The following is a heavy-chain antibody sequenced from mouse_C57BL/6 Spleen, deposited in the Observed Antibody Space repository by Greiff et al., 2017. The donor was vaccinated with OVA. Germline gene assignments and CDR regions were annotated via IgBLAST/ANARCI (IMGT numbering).Heavy chain of an antibody. CDR3: ARVRIYSNYAMDY. Sequence: VQLQQPGTELVKPGASVKLSCKASGYTFTSYWMHWVKQRPGQGLEWIGNINPSSGGTNYNEKFKSKATLTVDKSSSTAYMQLSSLTSEDSAVYYCARVRIYSNYAMDYWGQGTSVTVSS. D-gene: IGHD2-5*01. CDR1: GYTFTSYW. V-gene: IGHV1-53*01. CDR2: INPSSGGT. J-gene: IGHJ4*01.